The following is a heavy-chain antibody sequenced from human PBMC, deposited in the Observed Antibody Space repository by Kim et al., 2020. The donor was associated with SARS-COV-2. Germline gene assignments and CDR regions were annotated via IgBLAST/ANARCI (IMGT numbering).Heavy chain of an antibody. CDR2: ISYDGSNK. CDR3: AKVALAYCGGDCYSYFDY. J-gene: IGHJ4*02. D-gene: IGHD2-21*02. CDR1: GFTFSSYG. Sequence: GGSLRLSCAASGFTFSSYGMHWVRQAPGKGLEWVAVISYDGSNKYYADSVKGRFTISRDNSKNTLYLQMNSLRAEDTAVYYCAKVALAYCGGDCYSYFDYWGQGTVVTVSS. V-gene: IGHV3-30*18.